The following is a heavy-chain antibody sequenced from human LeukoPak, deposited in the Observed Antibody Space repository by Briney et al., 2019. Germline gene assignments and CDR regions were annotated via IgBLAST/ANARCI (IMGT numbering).Heavy chain of an antibody. CDR2: ISSSSSTI. D-gene: IGHD3-10*01. CDR3: ARDHGSGDLY. V-gene: IGHV3-48*02. J-gene: IGHJ4*02. CDR1: GVTFSSYR. Sequence: GGSRRLSCAASGVTFSSYRMNWVRQARGKGLEWVSYISSSSSTIYYADSVKGRFTISRDNAKNSLYLQMNSLRDEDTAVYYCARDHGSGDLYWGQGTLVTVSS.